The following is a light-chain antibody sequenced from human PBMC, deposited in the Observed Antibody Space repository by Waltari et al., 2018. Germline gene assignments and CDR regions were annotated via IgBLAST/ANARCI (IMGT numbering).Light chain of an antibody. CDR3: QQYESLPYT. Sequence: DIQMTQSPSTLSASVGDRVTITCQASQDIGKFLNWYQQKPGKAPKLVIYDAINLDAGVPSTFRGSGSGTQFVFTITSLQPEDIATYYCQQYESLPYTFAQGTKLDIK. V-gene: IGKV1-33*01. CDR1: QDIGKF. CDR2: DAI. J-gene: IGKJ2*01.